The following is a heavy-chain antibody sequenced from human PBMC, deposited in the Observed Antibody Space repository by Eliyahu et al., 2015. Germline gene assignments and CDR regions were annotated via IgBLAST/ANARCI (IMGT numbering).Heavy chain of an antibody. CDR3: ARGQAQVAGTSNFDY. CDR2: INHSGST. J-gene: IGHJ4*02. D-gene: IGHD6-19*01. Sequence: QVQLQQWGAGLLKPSETLSLTCAVYGGSFSGYYWSWIRQPPGKGLEWIGEINHSGSTNYNPSLKSRVTISVDTSKNQFSLKLSSVTAADTAVYYCARGQAQVAGTSNFDYWGQGTLVTVSS. CDR1: GGSFSGYY. V-gene: IGHV4-34*01.